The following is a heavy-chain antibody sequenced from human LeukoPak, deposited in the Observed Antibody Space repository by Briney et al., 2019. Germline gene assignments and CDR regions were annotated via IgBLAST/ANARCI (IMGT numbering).Heavy chain of an antibody. J-gene: IGHJ5*02. CDR1: GGSISSSSYY. D-gene: IGHD6-19*01. V-gene: IGHV4-39*01. CDR3: ARRRAGRDWFDP. Sequence: SETLSLTCTVSGGSISSSSYYWGWIRQPPGKGLEWIGSIYYSGSTYYNPSLKSRVTISVDTSKNQFSLKLSSVTAADTAVYYCARRRAGRDWFDPWGQGTLVTVSS. CDR2: IYYSGST.